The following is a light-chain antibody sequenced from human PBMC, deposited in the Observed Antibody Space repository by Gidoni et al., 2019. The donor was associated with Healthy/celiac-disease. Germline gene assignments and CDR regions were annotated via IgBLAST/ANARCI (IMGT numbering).Light chain of an antibody. V-gene: IGKV3-15*01. CDR1: QSVSSN. CDR2: CAS. J-gene: IGKJ4*01. CDR3: QQYNNWPPLT. Sequence: EIVMTQSPATLSVSPGERATLSCRASQSVSSNLVWYQQKPYCASTRATGIPARFRGSGYGTEFTLTISSLQSEDFAVYYCQQYNNWPPLTFGGGTKVEIK.